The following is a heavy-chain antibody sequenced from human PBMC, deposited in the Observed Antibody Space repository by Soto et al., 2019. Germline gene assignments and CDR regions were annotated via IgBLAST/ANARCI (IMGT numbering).Heavy chain of an antibody. CDR1: GGSISGYY. CDR3: ARAGGYEVQGNNWFDP. Sequence: PSETLSLTCTVSGGSISGYYWSWIRQPAGKGLEWIGRIYTSGSTNYNPSLKGRVTLSVDTSKNQFSLKLTSVTAADTAVYYCARAGGYEVQGNNWFDPWGQGTLVTVSS. D-gene: IGHD5-12*01. J-gene: IGHJ5*02. V-gene: IGHV4-4*07. CDR2: IYTSGST.